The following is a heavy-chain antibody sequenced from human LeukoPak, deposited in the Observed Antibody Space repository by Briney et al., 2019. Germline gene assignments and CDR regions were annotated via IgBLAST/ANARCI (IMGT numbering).Heavy chain of an antibody. CDR2: ISSSSSYI. D-gene: IGHD3-9*01. V-gene: IGHV3-21*01. Sequence: TGGSLSLSCAASGFTFSSYGMDWVRQAPGRGLGWVSSISSSSSYIYYADSVKGRFTISRDNAKTSLYLQMDSLRAEDTAVDYCARDSRNYDILTGPDYWGQGTLVTVSS. J-gene: IGHJ4*02. CDR3: ARDSRNYDILTGPDY. CDR1: GFTFSSYG.